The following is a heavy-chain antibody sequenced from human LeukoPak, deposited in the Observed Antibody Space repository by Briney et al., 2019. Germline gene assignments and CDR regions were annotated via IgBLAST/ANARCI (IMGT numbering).Heavy chain of an antibody. D-gene: IGHD4-17*01. CDR2: ISYDGSNK. J-gene: IGHJ4*02. CDR3: ARETGSAVGSTDFDY. Sequence: QTGGSLRLSCAASGFTFSSYAMHWVRQAPGKGLEWVAVISYDGSNKYYADSVKGRFTTSRDNSKNTLYLQMNSLRAEDTAVYYCARETGSAVGSTDFDYWGQGTLVTVSS. CDR1: GFTFSSYA. V-gene: IGHV3-30-3*01.